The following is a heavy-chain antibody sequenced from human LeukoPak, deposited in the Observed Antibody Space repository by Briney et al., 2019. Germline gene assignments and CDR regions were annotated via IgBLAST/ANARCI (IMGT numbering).Heavy chain of an antibody. CDR2: IKSKTDGGTR. V-gene: IGHV3-15*01. J-gene: IGHJ4*02. CDR3: TTVAYSSNWAPFDS. CDR1: GFIFSSAW. D-gene: IGHD6-13*01. Sequence: GGSLRLSCAASGFIFSSAWMSWVRQTPGKGLEWVGRIKSKTDGGTRDYAAPVKGRFTISRDDAKNTLYLQMNSLKTEDTAVYYCTTVAYSSNWAPFDSWGQGSLVTVSS.